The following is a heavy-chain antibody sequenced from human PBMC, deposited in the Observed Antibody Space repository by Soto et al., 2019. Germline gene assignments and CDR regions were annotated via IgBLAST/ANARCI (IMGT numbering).Heavy chain of an antibody. J-gene: IGHJ3*02. CDR2: ISAYNGNT. D-gene: IGHD3-22*01. CDR1: GYTFTSYG. Sequence: ASVKVSCKASGYTFTSYGISWVRQAPGQGLEWTGWISAYNGNTNYAQKLQGRLTMTTDTSTSTAYMELRSLSSDDTAVYYCARAEYYYDSSGFGAFDIWGQGTMVTVSS. V-gene: IGHV1-18*01. CDR3: ARAEYYYDSSGFGAFDI.